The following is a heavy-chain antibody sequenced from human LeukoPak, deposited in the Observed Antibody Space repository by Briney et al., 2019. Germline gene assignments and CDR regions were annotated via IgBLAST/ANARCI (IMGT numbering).Heavy chain of an antibody. Sequence: PSETLSLTCTVSGGSISNYYWNWIRQPPGKGLEWIGYIYYTGNTNYNPSLKSRVTILVDTSKNQFSLKLSSVTAADTAVYYCATTSYGDYPYYYYYYMDVWGKGTTVTVSS. V-gene: IGHV4-59*12. CDR3: ATTSYGDYPYYYYYYMDV. CDR1: GGSISNYY. CDR2: IYYTGNT. J-gene: IGHJ6*03. D-gene: IGHD4-17*01.